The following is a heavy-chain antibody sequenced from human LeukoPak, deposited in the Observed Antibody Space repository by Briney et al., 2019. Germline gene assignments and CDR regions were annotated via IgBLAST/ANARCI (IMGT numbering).Heavy chain of an antibody. Sequence: ASVKVSCKVSGYTLIKFSMHWVRQAPGKGLEWMGGFDPENDETFYAQKFQGRVTMTRDTSISTAYMELSRLRSDDTAVYYCARVVVVADAEFDYWGQGTLVTVSS. CDR3: ARVVVVADAEFDY. CDR1: GYTLIKFS. V-gene: IGHV1-24*01. J-gene: IGHJ4*02. CDR2: FDPENDET. D-gene: IGHD2-15*01.